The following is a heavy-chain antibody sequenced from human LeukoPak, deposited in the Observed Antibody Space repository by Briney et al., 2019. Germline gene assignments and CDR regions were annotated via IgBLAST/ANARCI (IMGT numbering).Heavy chain of an antibody. V-gene: IGHV1-69*01. Sequence: SVKVPCEASGGTFSSYAISWVRQAPGQGLEWMGGIIPIFGTANYAQKFQGRVTITADESTSTAYMELSSLRSEDTAVYYCARDRGIAAAGTVPYYYMDVWGKGTTVTVSS. J-gene: IGHJ6*03. CDR1: GGTFSSYA. CDR2: IIPIFGTA. D-gene: IGHD6-13*01. CDR3: ARDRGIAAAGTVPYYYMDV.